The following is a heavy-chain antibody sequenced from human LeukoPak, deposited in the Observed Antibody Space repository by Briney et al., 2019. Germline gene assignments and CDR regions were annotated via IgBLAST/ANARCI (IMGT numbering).Heavy chain of an antibody. Sequence: ASVKVSCKASGYTFTRYDINWVRQATGQGLEWVGWMNPNRDNTVYAQKFQGRVTMTRNTSISTAYMELISLRSEDTAVYYCARVTVAFDIWGQGSMVTVSS. D-gene: IGHD4-17*01. CDR2: MNPNRDNT. V-gene: IGHV1-8*01. J-gene: IGHJ3*02. CDR3: ARVTVAFDI. CDR1: GYTFTRYD.